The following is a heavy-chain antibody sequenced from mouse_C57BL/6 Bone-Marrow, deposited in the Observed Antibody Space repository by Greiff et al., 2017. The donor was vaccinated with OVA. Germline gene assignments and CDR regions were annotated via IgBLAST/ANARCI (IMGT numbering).Heavy chain of an antibody. D-gene: IGHD3-2*02. J-gene: IGHJ3*01. CDR3: ARDSSGYWFAY. V-gene: IGHV7-1*01. CDR2: SRNKANDYTT. CDR1: GFTFSDFY. Sequence: EVKLVESGGGLVQSGRSLRLSCATSGFTFSDFYMEWVRQAPGKGLEWIAASRNKANDYTTEYSASVKGRFIVSRDTSQSILYLQMNALRAEDTAIYYCARDSSGYWFAYWGQGTLVTVSA.